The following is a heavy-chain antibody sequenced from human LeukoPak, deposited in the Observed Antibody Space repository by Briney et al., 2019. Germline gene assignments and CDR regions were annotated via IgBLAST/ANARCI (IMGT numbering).Heavy chain of an antibody. CDR1: GYTFTNFE. Sequence: ASVKVSCKASGYTFTNFEINWVRQVAGQGLEWMGWMRPNSGETVNVQKFQGRVAMTRDISTSTAYMELTGLRSDDTAVYFCARGYCSGGGCYTAEYLPHWGQGTLVTVSS. V-gene: IGHV1-8*02. CDR3: ARGYCSGGGCYTAEYLPH. J-gene: IGHJ1*01. CDR2: MRPNSGET. D-gene: IGHD2-15*01.